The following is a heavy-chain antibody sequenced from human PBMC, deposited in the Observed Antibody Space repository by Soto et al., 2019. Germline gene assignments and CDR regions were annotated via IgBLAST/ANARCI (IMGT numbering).Heavy chain of an antibody. D-gene: IGHD3-22*01. CDR1: GYPFTNFY. CDR3: ARADDYGSSGYHLDY. V-gene: IGHV1-46*01. J-gene: IGHJ4*02. Sequence: QVQVAQSGAEVKRPGASVKVSCWASGYPFTNFYIHWVRQAPGQGLEWMGIINPSGGSTAYAQKFLGRVTMTRDTSTSTVYREVSSLRSEDTAVYYCARADDYGSSGYHLDYWGQGTRVTGSS. CDR2: INPSGGST.